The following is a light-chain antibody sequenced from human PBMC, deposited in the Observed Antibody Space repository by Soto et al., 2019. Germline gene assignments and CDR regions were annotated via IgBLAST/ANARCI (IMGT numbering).Light chain of an antibody. V-gene: IGLV2-14*01. CDR2: EVS. CDR3: CSYAGNSAPYV. J-gene: IGLJ7*01. CDR1: SSDVGGYNY. Sequence: QSVLTQPASVSGSPGQSITISCTGTSSDVGGYNYVSWYQQHPGKAPKLMIYEVSNRPSGVSNRFSGSKSGNTASLTISGLQAEDEADYYCCSYAGNSAPYVFGSGTQLTVL.